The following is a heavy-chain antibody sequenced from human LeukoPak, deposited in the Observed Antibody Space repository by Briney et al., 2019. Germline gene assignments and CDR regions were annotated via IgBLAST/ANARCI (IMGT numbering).Heavy chain of an antibody. V-gene: IGHV3-49*04. CDR3: TLSGAG. Sequence: GGSLRLSCVGSGFTFSSYWMSWVRQAPGKGLEWVGLIRSNDYNGTTEYAASVKGRFTISRDDSKSIAYLQMNSLKTEDTAIYYCTLSGAGWGQGTLVTVSS. CDR2: IRSNDYNGTT. J-gene: IGHJ4*02. CDR1: GFTFSSYW. D-gene: IGHD1-26*01.